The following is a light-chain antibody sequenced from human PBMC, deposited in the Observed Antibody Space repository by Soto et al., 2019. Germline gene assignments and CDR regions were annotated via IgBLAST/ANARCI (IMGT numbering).Light chain of an antibody. CDR1: QTISVS. V-gene: IGKV1-5*01. Sequence: IQMTQSPSTLSASVGDTVTITCRASQTISVSLAWYRQKPGKAPNLLIYDAATLQEGVPSRFSGSGSGTEFTLTVTRLQPDDFATYFCQQSDQYSPFGHGTKVDVK. J-gene: IGKJ1*01. CDR2: DAA. CDR3: QQSDQYSP.